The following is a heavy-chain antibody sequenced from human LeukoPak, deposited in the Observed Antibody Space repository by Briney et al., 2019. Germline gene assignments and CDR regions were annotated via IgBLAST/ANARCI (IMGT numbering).Heavy chain of an antibody. Sequence: PGGSLRLSCAASGFTFNNYAMNWVRQAPGKGLEWVSVISGSGGTTYYADSVKGRFTISRDSSKNTLYLQMNSLRAEDTAVYYCARRGGSSGWGDFDIWGQGTMVTVSS. CDR1: GFTFNNYA. D-gene: IGHD6-19*01. CDR3: ARRGGSSGWGDFDI. CDR2: ISGSGGTT. J-gene: IGHJ3*02. V-gene: IGHV3-23*01.